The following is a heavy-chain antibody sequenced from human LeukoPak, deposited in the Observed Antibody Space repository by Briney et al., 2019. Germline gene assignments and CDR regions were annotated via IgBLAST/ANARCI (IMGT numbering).Heavy chain of an antibody. V-gene: IGHV1-46*01. D-gene: IGHD2-2*01. CDR1: GYTFTSYY. CDR2: INPSGGST. J-gene: IGHJ4*02. CDR3: ARQGWDIVVVPAADFDY. Sequence: WASVKVSCKASGYTFTSYYMHWVRQAPGQGLEWMGIINPSGGSTSYAQKFQGRVTMTRDMSTSTVYMELSSLRSEDTAVYYCARQGWDIVVVPAADFDYWGQGTLVTVSS.